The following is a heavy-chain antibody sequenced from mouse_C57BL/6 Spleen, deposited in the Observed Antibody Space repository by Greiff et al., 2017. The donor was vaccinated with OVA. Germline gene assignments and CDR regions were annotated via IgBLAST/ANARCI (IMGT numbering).Heavy chain of an antibody. D-gene: IGHD4-1*01. V-gene: IGHV5-15*01. CDR1: GFTFSDYG. CDR3: ARHGLGRGFDY. Sequence: EVQGVESGGGLVQPGGSLKLSCAASGFTFSDYGMAWVRQAPRKGPEWVAFISNLAYSIYYADTVTGRFTISRENAKNTLYLEMSSLRSEDTAMYYCARHGLGRGFDYWGQGTTLTVSS. J-gene: IGHJ2*01. CDR2: ISNLAYSI.